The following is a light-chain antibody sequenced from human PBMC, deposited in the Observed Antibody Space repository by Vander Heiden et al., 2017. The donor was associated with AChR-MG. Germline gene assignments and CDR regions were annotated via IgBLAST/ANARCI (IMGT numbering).Light chain of an antibody. CDR1: QSVSSN. V-gene: IGKV3-15*01. Sequence: EIGMTQSPATLSVSPGERATLSSRASQSVSSNLAWYQQKPGQAPRLLIYGASTRATGIPARLSGSGSGTDFTLTISSLQSEDVAVYYCQQYNNGPRTFGQGTKVEIK. CDR3: QQYNNGPRT. CDR2: GAS. J-gene: IGKJ1*01.